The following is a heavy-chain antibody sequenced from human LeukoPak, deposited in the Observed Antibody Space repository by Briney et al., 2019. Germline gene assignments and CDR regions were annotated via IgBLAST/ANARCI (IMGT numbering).Heavy chain of an antibody. J-gene: IGHJ4*02. D-gene: IGHD1-7*01. V-gene: IGHV3-64D*06. CDR1: GFTFSSCA. CDR3: VKDQSGTWSFDY. Sequence: PGGSLRLSCSASGFTFSSCAMHWVRQAPGKGLEYVSLISTNGGSTSYADSVKGRFIISRDNAKNTLYLQMSSLGTEDTAIYYCVKDQSGTWSFDYWGQGTLVTVSS. CDR2: ISTNGGST.